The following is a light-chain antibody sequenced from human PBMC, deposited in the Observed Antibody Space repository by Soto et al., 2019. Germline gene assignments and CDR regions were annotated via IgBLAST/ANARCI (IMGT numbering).Light chain of an antibody. V-gene: IGKV3-20*01. CDR2: GDT. Sequence: ETQSTPTPGRPSVSRAASASLSCRASQTVSGSYLAWYQQKPGQAPRRLIYGDTTRATGSPDRFSGSGACADFTPIISRREHADVAVDYYQQYGSSRRTFGRGTKVDIK. CDR3: QQYGSSRRT. J-gene: IGKJ1*01. CDR1: QTVSGSY.